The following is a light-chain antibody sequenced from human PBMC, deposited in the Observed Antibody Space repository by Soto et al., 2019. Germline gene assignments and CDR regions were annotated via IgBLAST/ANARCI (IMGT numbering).Light chain of an antibody. CDR2: GAS. CDR3: QQYAGSPRT. J-gene: IGKJ1*01. V-gene: IGKV3-20*01. CDR1: QTITTSQ. Sequence: EIVLTQSPGTLSLSPGERATLFCRASQTITTSQLAWYQQKPGQAPRVLIFGASNRATGIPDWFSGSGSGTDFTLTISRLGPEDFAMYYCQQYAGSPRTFGQGTTVEIK.